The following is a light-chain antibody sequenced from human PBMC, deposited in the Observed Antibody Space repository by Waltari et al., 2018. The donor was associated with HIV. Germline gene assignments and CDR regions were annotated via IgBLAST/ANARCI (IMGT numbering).Light chain of an antibody. J-gene: IGKJ1*01. CDR3: QQSHVTPRT. Sequence: DIQMTQSPSSLSASVGDRVTITCRASQSISTYVNWYQQKPGKAPKVLIYDASSLQSGVPSRFSGSGSGTDFTLIISSLQPEDFATYYCQQSHVTPRTFGQGTKVEIK. CDR2: DAS. V-gene: IGKV1-39*01. CDR1: QSISTY.